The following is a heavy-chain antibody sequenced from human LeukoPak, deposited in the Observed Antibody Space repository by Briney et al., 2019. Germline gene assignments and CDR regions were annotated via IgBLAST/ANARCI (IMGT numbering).Heavy chain of an antibody. CDR2: ISSSSSYI. V-gene: IGHV3-21*01. CDR3: ARGGIWGHAFDI. D-gene: IGHD2-15*01. Sequence: NPGGSLRLSCAASGFTFSSYSMNWVRQAPGKGLEWVSSISSSSSYIYYADSVKGRFTISRDNAKNSLYLQMNSLRAEDTAVYYCARGGIWGHAFDIWGQGTVVTVSS. CDR1: GFTFSSYS. J-gene: IGHJ3*02.